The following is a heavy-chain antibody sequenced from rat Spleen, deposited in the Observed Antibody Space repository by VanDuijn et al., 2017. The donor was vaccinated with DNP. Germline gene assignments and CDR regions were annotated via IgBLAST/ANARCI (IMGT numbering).Heavy chain of an antibody. V-gene: IGHV5S13*01. CDR2: ISASGGST. J-gene: IGHJ2*01. D-gene: IGHD1-4*01. CDR3: KRDLHFGYNYAFDY. CDR1: GFTFSYYG. Sequence: EVQLVQSGGGLVQPGRSLKLSCAASGFTFSYYGMAWVRQAPKKGLEWVATISASGGSTYYRDSVKGRFTISRVNAQSTLYLQMTSLRSEYTAAYYCKRDLHFGYNYAFDYWGQGVMVSVSS.